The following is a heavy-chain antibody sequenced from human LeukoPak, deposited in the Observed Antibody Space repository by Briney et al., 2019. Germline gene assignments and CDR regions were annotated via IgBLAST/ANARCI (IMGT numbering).Heavy chain of an antibody. J-gene: IGHJ4*02. V-gene: IGHV3-48*03. CDR3: ARGGLSGRWYFDY. CDR2: VSVGGGTI. D-gene: IGHD2-15*01. Sequence: PGGSLRLSCAASGFTFSSHEMNWVRQAPGKGLEWVSYVSVGGGTIYYADSVKGRFTISRNNAENSLYLQMYSMIAEDTAVYYCARGGLSGRWYFDYWGQGTLVTVSS. CDR1: GFTFSSHE.